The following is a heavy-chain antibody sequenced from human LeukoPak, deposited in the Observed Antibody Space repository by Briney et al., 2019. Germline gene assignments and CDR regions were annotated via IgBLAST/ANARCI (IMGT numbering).Heavy chain of an antibody. Sequence: ASVKVSCKASGYTFTSHYVHWVRQAPGQGLECGGRINPSDGSTSYAQKFQGRVPMTWDTATGTVYMELSSLRSEDTAMYYCARDLGIGWYMFDYWGQGTLVTVSS. CDR3: ARDLGIGWYMFDY. J-gene: IGHJ4*02. CDR2: INPSDGST. CDR1: GYTFTSHY. D-gene: IGHD6-19*01. V-gene: IGHV1-46*01.